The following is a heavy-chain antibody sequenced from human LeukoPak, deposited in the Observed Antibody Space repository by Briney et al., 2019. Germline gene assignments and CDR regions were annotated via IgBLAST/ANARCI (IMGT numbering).Heavy chain of an antibody. D-gene: IGHD3-22*01. CDR3: ARGFRDYYDCSGYVNSI. Sequence: GASVKVSCKASGYTFTSYYMHWVRQAPGQGLEWMGIINPSGGSTSYAQKFQGRVTMTRDMSTSTVYMELSSLRSEDTAVYYCARGFRDYYDCSGYVNSIWGQGTMVTVSS. CDR2: INPSGGST. CDR1: GYTFTSYY. V-gene: IGHV1-46*01. J-gene: IGHJ3*02.